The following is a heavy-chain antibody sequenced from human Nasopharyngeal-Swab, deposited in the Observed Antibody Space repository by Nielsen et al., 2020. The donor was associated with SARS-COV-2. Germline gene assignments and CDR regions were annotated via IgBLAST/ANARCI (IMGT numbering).Heavy chain of an antibody. V-gene: IGHV3-7*05. CDR3: ARDYTRFDY. J-gene: IGHJ4*02. CDR1: GFTFSSYW. D-gene: IGHD3-16*01. Sequence: GGSLRLSCAASGFTFSSYWMSWVRQAPGKGLGWVAYIREDGSEKYFVDSVKGRFTISRDSAKNSLYLQMNSLRAEDTAVYYCARDYTRFDYWGQGTLVTVSS. CDR2: IREDGSEK.